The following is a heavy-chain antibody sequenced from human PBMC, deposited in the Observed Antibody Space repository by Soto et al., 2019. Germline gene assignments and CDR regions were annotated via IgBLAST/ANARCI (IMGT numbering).Heavy chain of an antibody. D-gene: IGHD6-19*01. J-gene: IGHJ5*02. Sequence: PGGSLRLSCAASGFTFSSYSMNWVRQAPGKGLEWVSSISSSSSYIYYADSVKGRFTISRDNAKNSLYLQMHSLRAEDTAVYYCARHRLGGWYALFNWFAPWGQGTLVTVSS. CDR3: ARHRLGGWYALFNWFAP. CDR1: GFTFSSYS. CDR2: ISSSSSYI. V-gene: IGHV3-21*01.